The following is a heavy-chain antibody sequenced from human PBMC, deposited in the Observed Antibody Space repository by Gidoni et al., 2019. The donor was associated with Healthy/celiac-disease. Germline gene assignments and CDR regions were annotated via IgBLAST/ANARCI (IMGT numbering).Heavy chain of an antibody. V-gene: IGHV3-23*01. Sequence: EVQLLESGGGLVQPGGSLRLSCSASGFTFSSYAMSWGRQAPGKGLEWVSAISGSGGSTYYADSVKGRFTISRDNSKNTLYLQMNSLRAEDTAVYCCAKEATLYVTQIWSGYYLTPDYWGQGTLVTVSS. J-gene: IGHJ4*02. CDR2: ISGSGGST. D-gene: IGHD3-3*01. CDR1: GFTFSSYA. CDR3: AKEATLYVTQIWSGYYLTPDY.